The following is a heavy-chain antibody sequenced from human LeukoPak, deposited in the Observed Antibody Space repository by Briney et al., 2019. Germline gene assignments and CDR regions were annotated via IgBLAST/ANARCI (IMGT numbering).Heavy chain of an antibody. CDR1: GFTFSSYA. Sequence: GGSLRLSCAASGFTFSSYAMSWVRQAPGKGLEWVSAISGSGGSTYYADSVKGRFTISRDNSKNTLYLQMNSLRAEDTAVYYCAIPSEYSSTPRWFDPWGQGTLVTVSS. D-gene: IGHD6-13*01. CDR3: AIPSEYSSTPRWFDP. J-gene: IGHJ5*02. V-gene: IGHV3-23*01. CDR2: ISGSGGST.